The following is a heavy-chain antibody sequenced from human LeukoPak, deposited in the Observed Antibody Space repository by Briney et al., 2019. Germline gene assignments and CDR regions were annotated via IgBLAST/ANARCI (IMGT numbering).Heavy chain of an antibody. CDR3: ARDEWELLLPDY. V-gene: IGHV3-21*01. Sequence: TGGSLRLSCAASGFTFSSYIMNWVRQAPGKGLEWVSSISSSSSYVYYADSVKGRFTISRDNAKNSLYLRMNSLRAEDTAVYYCARDEWELLLPDYWGQGTLVTVSS. CDR2: ISSSSSYV. J-gene: IGHJ4*02. D-gene: IGHD1-26*01. CDR1: GFTFSSYI.